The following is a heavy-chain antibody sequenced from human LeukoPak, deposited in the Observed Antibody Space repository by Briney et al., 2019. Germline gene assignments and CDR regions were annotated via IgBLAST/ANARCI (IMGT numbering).Heavy chain of an antibody. CDR2: IYYSGST. J-gene: IGHJ4*02. D-gene: IGHD3-16*01. CDR1: GGSISSYY. Sequence: KSWEPLSLTCTVSGGSISSYYWSWIRQSPGKGLEWIGYIYYSGSTNYNPSLKSRVTISVATSKIQFSLKLRSVTAADTAVYYCASFRYGPYDYVWGMRFDYWGQGTLVTVSS. V-gene: IGHV4-59*01. CDR3: ASFRYGPYDYVWGMRFDY.